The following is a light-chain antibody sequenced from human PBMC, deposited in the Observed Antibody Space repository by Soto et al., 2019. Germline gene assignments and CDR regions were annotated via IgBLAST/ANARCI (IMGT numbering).Light chain of an antibody. Sequence: SQSXVTLTLSPRAXXXXXXXFSQSVSKNLAWYQQKXGQARRLLINGASXRANGIAARFSGSGSGTEFTLTISSLQSEDVAIYYCQRQSNWPRTFGQGTKVDIK. J-gene: IGKJ1*01. CDR3: QRQSNWPRT. CDR2: GAS. CDR1: QSVSKN. V-gene: IGKV3-15*01.